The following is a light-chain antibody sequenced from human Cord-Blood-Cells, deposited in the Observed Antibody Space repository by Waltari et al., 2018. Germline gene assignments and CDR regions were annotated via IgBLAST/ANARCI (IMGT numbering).Light chain of an antibody. V-gene: IGLV2-14*01. Sequence: QSALTQPASVSGSPGQSITISCTGTSSDVGGYNYVSWYQQHPGKAPKRMIYEVSNRPSGGAHRFAGSKSGNTASLTISGLQAEDEADYYCSSYTSSSTLVFGGGTKLTVL. CDR3: SSYTSSSTLV. J-gene: IGLJ3*02. CDR1: SSDVGGYNY. CDR2: EVS.